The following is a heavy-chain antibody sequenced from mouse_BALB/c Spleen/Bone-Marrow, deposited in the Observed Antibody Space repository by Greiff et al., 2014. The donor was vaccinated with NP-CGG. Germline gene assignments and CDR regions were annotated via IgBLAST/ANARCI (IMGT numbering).Heavy chain of an antibody. V-gene: IGHV1S81*02. J-gene: IGHJ4*01. D-gene: IGHD6-2*01. Sequence: QVQLQQPGAELVKPGASVKLSCKASGYTFTSYWMYWVIQRPGQGLEWIGEINPRSGSTNYNEKFKSRATLTVDKSSSTAYMQLSSLTSEDSAVYYCARGLDGAMDYWGQGTSVTVSS. CDR1: GYTFTSYW. CDR2: INPRSGST. CDR3: ARGLDGAMDY.